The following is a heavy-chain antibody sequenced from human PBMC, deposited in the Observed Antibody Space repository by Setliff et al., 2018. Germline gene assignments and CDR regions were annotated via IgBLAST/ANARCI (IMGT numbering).Heavy chain of an antibody. CDR1: EYSFIDYW. CDR3: ARPIESSRWHPFDS. J-gene: IGHJ5*01. Sequence: PGESLKISCRGSEYSFIDYWISWVRQKPGGGLEWMGKVDPCDSYATYGPSFQGHVIISVDTSINTVYLQWSRLEASDSGIYYCARPIESSRWHPFDSWGQGTLVTVSS. D-gene: IGHD2-2*01. V-gene: IGHV5-10-1*01. CDR2: VDPCDSYA.